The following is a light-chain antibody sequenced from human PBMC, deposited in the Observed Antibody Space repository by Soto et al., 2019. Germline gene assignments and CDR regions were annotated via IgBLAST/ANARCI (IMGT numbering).Light chain of an antibody. V-gene: IGKV1-5*03. J-gene: IGKJ1*01. CDR3: QQYNSYPWT. Sequence: DIQMTQPPSTLSASVGDRVTITCRASQSISSWLAWYQQKPGKAPKLLIYKASSLESGVPSRFSGSGSGTEFTLTISSLQPDDFEPYYCQQYNSYPWTFGQGTKVEIK. CDR1: QSISSW. CDR2: KAS.